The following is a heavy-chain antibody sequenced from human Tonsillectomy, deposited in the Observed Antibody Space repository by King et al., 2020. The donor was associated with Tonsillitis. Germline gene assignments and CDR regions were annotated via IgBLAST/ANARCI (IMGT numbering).Heavy chain of an antibody. CDR3: ATDNGSGADSTS. CDR2: ISRTSAHI. Sequence: VQLVESGGGLVKPGGSLRLSCEASGFTFSSYTMDWVRQAPGKGLEWVSSISRTSAHILYSDSVRGRFTMSRDNAKNFLYLHMNGLRGEDTAVYYCATDNGSGADSTSWGQGTLVTVSS. D-gene: IGHD2-21*02. J-gene: IGHJ5*02. CDR1: GFTFSSYT. V-gene: IGHV3-21*01.